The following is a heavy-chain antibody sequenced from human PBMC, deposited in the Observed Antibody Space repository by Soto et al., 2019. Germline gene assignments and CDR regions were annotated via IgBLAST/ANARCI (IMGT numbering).Heavy chain of an antibody. D-gene: IGHD6-13*01. V-gene: IGHV3-33*01. J-gene: IGHJ6*02. CDR1: GFTFSSYG. CDR2: IWYDGSNK. Sequence: QVQLVESGGGVVQPGRSLRLSCAASGFTFSSYGMHWVRQAPGKGLEWVAVIWYDGSNKYYADSVKGRFTISRDNSKNKRYLQMNSLRAEETAVYYCARGDSNYRSSWYDRKMSYYYYGMDVWGQGTTVTVSS. CDR3: ARGDSNYRSSWYDRKMSYYYYGMDV.